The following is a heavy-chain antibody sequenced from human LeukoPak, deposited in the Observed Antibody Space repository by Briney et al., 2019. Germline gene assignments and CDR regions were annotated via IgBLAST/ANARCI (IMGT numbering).Heavy chain of an antibody. J-gene: IGHJ6*02. CDR3: ARHRGKDGEPGYYYGMDV. Sequence: SETLSLTCTVSGGSISSYYWSWIRQPPGKGLEWIGYIYYSGSTNYNPSLKSRVTISVDTSKNQFSLKLSSVTAADTAVYYCARHRGKDGEPGYYYGMDVWGQGTTVTVSS. CDR2: IYYSGST. D-gene: IGHD3-10*01. V-gene: IGHV4-59*08. CDR1: GGSISSYY.